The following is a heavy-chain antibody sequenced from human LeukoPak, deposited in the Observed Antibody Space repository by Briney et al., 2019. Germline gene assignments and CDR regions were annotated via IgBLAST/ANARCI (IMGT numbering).Heavy chain of an antibody. D-gene: IGHD3-22*01. J-gene: IGHJ6*03. Sequence: PGRSLRLSCTASGFTFGDYGMSWVRQAPGKGLEWVGFIRSKAYGGTTEYAASVKGRFTISRDDSKSIAYLQMNSLKTEDTAVYYCTRVDYDSSVYYYSYYYYMDVWGKGTTVTISS. V-gene: IGHV3-49*04. CDR2: IRSKAYGGTT. CDR3: TRVDYDSSVYYYSYYYYMDV. CDR1: GFTFGDYG.